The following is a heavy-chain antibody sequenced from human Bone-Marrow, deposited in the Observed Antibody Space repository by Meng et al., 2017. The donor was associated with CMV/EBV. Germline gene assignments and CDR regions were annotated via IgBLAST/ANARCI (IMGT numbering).Heavy chain of an antibody. CDR3: ARGVVDTAMVYAPSIGDNWFDP. D-gene: IGHD5-18*01. CDR2: ISGSGGST. V-gene: IGHV3-23*01. Sequence: GGSLRLSCAASGFTFSSYWMSWVPQAPGKGLEWVSAISGSGGSTYCADSVKGRFTISRDNSKNTLYLQMNSLRAEDTAVYYCARGVVDTAMVYAPSIGDNWFDPWAREPWSPSPQ. J-gene: IGHJ5*02. CDR1: GFTFSSYW.